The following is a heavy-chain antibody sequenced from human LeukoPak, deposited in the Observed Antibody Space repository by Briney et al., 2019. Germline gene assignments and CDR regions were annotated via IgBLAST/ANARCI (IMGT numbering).Heavy chain of an antibody. V-gene: IGHV3-30*04. Sequence: PGGSLRLSCAASGFSFKIYAFHWVRQTPGKGLEWVALISDDGNNQYYADSVKGRFTISRDNSKNSVYLQMNSLRAEDTAVYYCAKLLMAMVRGVDIDCWGQGTLVTVSS. J-gene: IGHJ4*02. D-gene: IGHD3-10*01. CDR1: GFSFKIYA. CDR2: ISDDGNNQ. CDR3: AKLLMAMVRGVDIDC.